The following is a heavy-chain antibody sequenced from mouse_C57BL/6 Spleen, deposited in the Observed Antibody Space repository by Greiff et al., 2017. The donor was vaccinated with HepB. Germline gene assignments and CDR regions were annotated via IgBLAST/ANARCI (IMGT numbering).Heavy chain of an antibody. Sequence: QVQLQQPGAELVKPGASVKLSCKASGYTFTSYWMQWVKQRPGQGLEWIGEIDPSDSYTNYNQKFKGKATLTVDTSSSTAYMQLSSLTSEDSAVYYCARGGIYYGNFYWYFDVWGTGTTVTVSS. J-gene: IGHJ1*03. CDR1: GYTFTSYW. D-gene: IGHD2-1*01. CDR3: ARGGIYYGNFYWYFDV. CDR2: IDPSDSYT. V-gene: IGHV1-50*01.